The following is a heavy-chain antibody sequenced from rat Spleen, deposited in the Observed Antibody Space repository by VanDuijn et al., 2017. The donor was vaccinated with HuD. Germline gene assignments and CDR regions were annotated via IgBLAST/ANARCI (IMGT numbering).Heavy chain of an antibody. Sequence: EVQLVESGGGLVQPGRSLKLSCAASGFTFSKYDMAWVRQAPTKGLEWIASISTGGGNTYYRDSVKGRFTISRDNAKSTLYLQMNSLKSEDTATYYCTTDRAGSSPFVYWGQGTLVTVSS. V-gene: IGHV5-27*01. CDR1: GFTFSKYD. CDR2: ISTGGGNT. J-gene: IGHJ3*01. D-gene: IGHD3-1*01. CDR3: TTDRAGSSPFVY.